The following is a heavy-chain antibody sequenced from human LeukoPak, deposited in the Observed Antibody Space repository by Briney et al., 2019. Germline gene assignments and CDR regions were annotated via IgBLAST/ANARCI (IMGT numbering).Heavy chain of an antibody. Sequence: ASETLSLTCTVSGGSISSYYWSWIRQPPGKGLEWIGYIYHSGSTYYNPSLKSRVTISVDRSKNQFSLKLSSVTAADTAVYYCARGRDDILTGYSPAFDYWGQGTLVTVSS. CDR3: ARGRDDILTGYSPAFDY. J-gene: IGHJ4*02. V-gene: IGHV4-59*12. CDR1: GGSISSYY. CDR2: IYHSGST. D-gene: IGHD3-9*01.